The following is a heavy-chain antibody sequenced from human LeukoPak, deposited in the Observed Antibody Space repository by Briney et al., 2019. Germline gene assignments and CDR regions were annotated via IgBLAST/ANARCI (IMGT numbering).Heavy chain of an antibody. Sequence: TGRSLRLSCTASGLTFGDYAMSWVRQAPGKGLEWVGFIRSKAYGGTTEYAASVKGRFTISRDDSKSIAYLQMNSLKTEDTAVYYYTQGYSYGYKVDYWGQGTLVTVSS. CDR1: GLTFGDYA. CDR3: TQGYSYGYKVDY. CDR2: IRSKAYGGTT. J-gene: IGHJ4*02. D-gene: IGHD5-18*01. V-gene: IGHV3-49*04.